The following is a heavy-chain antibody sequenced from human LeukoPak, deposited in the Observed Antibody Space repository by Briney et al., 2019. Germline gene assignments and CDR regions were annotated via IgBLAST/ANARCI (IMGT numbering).Heavy chain of an antibody. V-gene: IGHV3-21*01. D-gene: IGHD2-2*01. Sequence: GGSLRLSCAASGFTLRSYTMNWVRQAPGKGLEWVSSIGISSNKIYYADSVKGRFIISRDNAKNSVYLQMNSLRAEDTAVYYCARDSYCSSTSCYDGNYGMDVWGQGTTVTVSS. CDR2: IGISSNKI. J-gene: IGHJ6*02. CDR3: ARDSYCSSTSCYDGNYGMDV. CDR1: GFTLRSYT.